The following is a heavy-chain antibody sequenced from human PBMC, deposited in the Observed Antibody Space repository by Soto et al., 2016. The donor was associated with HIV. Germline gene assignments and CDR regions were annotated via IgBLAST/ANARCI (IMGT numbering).Heavy chain of an antibody. Sequence: EVQLVESGGGLVQPGGSLRLSCAASGFTFNNYYMSWVRQAPGKGLEWVANIKQDGSEKYYVDSVKGRFTISRDNAKNSLYLQMNSLRAEDTAVYYCARRITMVRGVITIDGEFDYVGPGNPWSPSPQ. V-gene: IGHV3-7*04. CDR1: GFTFNNYY. J-gene: IGHJ4*02. CDR3: ARRITMVRGVITIDGEFDY. CDR2: IKQDGSEK. D-gene: IGHD3-10*01.